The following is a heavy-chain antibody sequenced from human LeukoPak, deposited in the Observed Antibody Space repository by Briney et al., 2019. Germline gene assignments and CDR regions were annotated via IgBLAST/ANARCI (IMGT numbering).Heavy chain of an antibody. V-gene: IGHV1-24*01. CDR3: ARRYSSSWYAPFDY. CDR2: FDPEDGET. Sequence: ASVKVSCKVSGYTLTELSMHWVRQAPGKGLEWMGGFDPEDGETIYAQKFQGRVTMTEDTSTDTAYMELSSLRSEDTAVYYCARRYSSSWYAPFDYWGQGTLVTVSS. J-gene: IGHJ4*02. CDR1: GYTLTELS. D-gene: IGHD6-13*01.